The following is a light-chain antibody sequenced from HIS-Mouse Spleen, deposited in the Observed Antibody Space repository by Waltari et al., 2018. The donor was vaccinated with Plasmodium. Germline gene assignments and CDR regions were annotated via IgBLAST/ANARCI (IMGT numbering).Light chain of an antibody. Sequence: QSALTQPASVSGSPGQSITISCTGTSSDVGGYNYVSWYQQHPGKAPKFMIYDVSNRPSGVSNRFSGSKSGNTASLTISGLQAEDEADYYCSSYTSSSTLNYVFGTWTKVTVL. CDR3: SSYTSSSTLNYV. CDR2: DVS. V-gene: IGLV2-14*03. J-gene: IGLJ1*01. CDR1: SSDVGGYNY.